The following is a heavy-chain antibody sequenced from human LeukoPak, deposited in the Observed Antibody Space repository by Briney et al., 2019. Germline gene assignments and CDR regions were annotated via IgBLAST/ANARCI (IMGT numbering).Heavy chain of an antibody. CDR3: VGTIASRGSEY. Sequence: GGSLRLSCAAAGFTFTNYWMHWVRQAPGMGLVWVSRLPPDELGIIYADSVKGRFTVSRDNAKNTVYLQMNNLRVDDTAMYYCVGTIASRGSEYWGQGALVTVSS. CDR1: GFTFTNYW. V-gene: IGHV3-74*01. D-gene: IGHD6-6*01. J-gene: IGHJ4*02. CDR2: LPPDELGI.